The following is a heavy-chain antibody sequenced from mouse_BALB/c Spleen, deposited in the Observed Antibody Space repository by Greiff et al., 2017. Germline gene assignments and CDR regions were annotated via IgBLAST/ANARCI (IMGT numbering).Heavy chain of an antibody. CDR1: GFAFSSYD. CDR2: ISSGGGST. Sequence: EVKLMESGGGLVKPGGSLKLSCAASGFAFSSYDMSWVRQTPEKRLEWVAYISSGGGSTYYPDTVKGRFTISRDNAKNTLYLQMSSLKSEDTAMYYCTRADGYDRGDFDVWGAGTTVTVSS. J-gene: IGHJ1*01. D-gene: IGHD2-2*01. CDR3: TRADGYDRGDFDV. V-gene: IGHV5-12-1*01.